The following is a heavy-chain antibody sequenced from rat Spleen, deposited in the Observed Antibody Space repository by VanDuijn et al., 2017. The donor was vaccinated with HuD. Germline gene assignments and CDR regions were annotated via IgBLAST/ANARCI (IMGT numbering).Heavy chain of an antibody. J-gene: IGHJ2*01. V-gene: IGHV5-58*01. CDR3: AVSNYCY. CDR1: GFTFSSYW. D-gene: IGHD1-10*01. CDR2: INPDGGHT. Sequence: EVQLVATGGGLVQPGRSLKLSCVASGFTFSSYWMYWVRQAPGKGLEWISSINPDGGHTYYPDSVKGRFTISRDNAENTVYLQMSSLRSEDTATYYCAVSNYCYWGQGVMVTVSS.